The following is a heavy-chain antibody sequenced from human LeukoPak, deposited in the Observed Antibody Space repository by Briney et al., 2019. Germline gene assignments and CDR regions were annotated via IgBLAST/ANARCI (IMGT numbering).Heavy chain of an antibody. CDR2: ILGLGGASRT. D-gene: IGHD2-2*01. CDR1: GFTFSSYA. J-gene: IGHJ4*02. CDR3: AHGTMYQLDY. Sequence: PGGSLRLSCAASGFTFSSYAMSWVRQAPGKGLEWVSGILGLGGASRTYYADSVNGRFIISRDNSKNTLYLQMNSLRAEDTAVYYCAHGTMYQLDYWGQGTLVTVSS. V-gene: IGHV3-23*01.